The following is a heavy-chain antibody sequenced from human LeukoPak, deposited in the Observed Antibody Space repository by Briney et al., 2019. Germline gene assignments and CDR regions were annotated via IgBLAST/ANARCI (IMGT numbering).Heavy chain of an antibody. D-gene: IGHD3-3*01. J-gene: IGHJ4*02. V-gene: IGHV4-39*07. CDR2: IYYSGST. Sequence: SETLSLTCTVSGDSINTSTYFWGWIRQPPGKGLERIGRIYYSGSTYYNPSLKSRATISMDTSKNQFSLRLSSVTAADTAIYYCARETIFGVLMGRYFDYWGQGTLVTVSP. CDR3: ARETIFGVLMGRYFDY. CDR1: GDSINTSTYF.